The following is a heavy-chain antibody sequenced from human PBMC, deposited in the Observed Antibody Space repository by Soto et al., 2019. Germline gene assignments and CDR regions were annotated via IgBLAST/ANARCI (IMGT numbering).Heavy chain of an antibody. CDR1: GFTFSSYG. Sequence: QVQLVESWGGVVQPGRSLRLSCAASGFTFSSYGMHWVRQAPGKGLEWVAVIWYDGSNKYYADSVKGRFTISRDNSKNTLYLQMNSMRAEATAVYYCARDYYDSSGYVHYWGQGPLVTVSS. CDR2: IWYDGSNK. J-gene: IGHJ4*02. D-gene: IGHD3-22*01. CDR3: ARDYYDSSGYVHY. V-gene: IGHV3-33*01.